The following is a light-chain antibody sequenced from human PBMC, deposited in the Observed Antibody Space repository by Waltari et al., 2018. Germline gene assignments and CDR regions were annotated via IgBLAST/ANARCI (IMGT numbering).Light chain of an antibody. J-gene: IGLJ1*01. CDR1: NSNMPSHT. CDR3: AAWDDTLIDLHFV. CDR2: ADH. Sequence: SVLPQPPPASGTPAQRVASPCSGINSNMPSHTVNWHNQLPGTGPKLLIYADHQRHSGIPDRFSGSKSGTSASLAISGLQSEDEADYYCAAWDDTLIDLHFVFGTGTKVTVL. V-gene: IGLV1-44*01.